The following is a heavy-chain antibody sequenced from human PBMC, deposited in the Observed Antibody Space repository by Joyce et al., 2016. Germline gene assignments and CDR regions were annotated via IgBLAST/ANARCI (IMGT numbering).Heavy chain of an antibody. J-gene: IGHJ4*02. D-gene: IGHD6-19*01. CDR2: ISYDGTIK. CDR1: GFSFRSYG. V-gene: IGHV3-33*05. CDR3: ARETVEWLFEK. Sequence: QVHLVESGGGVVQHGKSLRLACAASGFSFRSYGMHWVRQAPGKGLEWVALISYDGTIKDYADFVKGRFVISRDNPKNTLYLQMNSPRPEDTAVYYCARETVEWLFEKWGQGTLVIVSS.